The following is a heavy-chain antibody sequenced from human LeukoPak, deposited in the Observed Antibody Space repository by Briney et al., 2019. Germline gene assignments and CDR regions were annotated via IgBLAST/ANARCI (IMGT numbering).Heavy chain of an antibody. V-gene: IGHV3-30*18. CDR2: ISYDGSNK. J-gene: IGHJ4*02. CDR3: AKDLGDGSPDY. Sequence: GGSLRLSCAASGFTFSSYGMPWVRQAPGKGLEWVAVISYDGSNKYYADSVKGRFTISRDNSKNTLYLQMNSLRAEDTAVYYCAKDLGDGSPDYWGQGTLVTVSS. D-gene: IGHD3-16*01. CDR1: GFTFSSYG.